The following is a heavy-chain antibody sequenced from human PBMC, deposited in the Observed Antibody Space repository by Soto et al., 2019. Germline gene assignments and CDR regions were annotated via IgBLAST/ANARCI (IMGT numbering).Heavy chain of an antibody. J-gene: IGHJ4*02. CDR1: GFTFSSYA. D-gene: IGHD3-22*01. CDR3: ARDLHYYDSSPIDY. V-gene: IGHV3-30-3*01. Sequence: QVQLVESGGGVVQPGRSLRLSCAASGFTFSSYAMHWVRQAPGKGLEWVAIISYDGSNKSYADSVKGRFTISRDNSKNTLYLQMNSLRAEDTAVYYCARDLHYYDSSPIDYWGQGTLVTVSS. CDR2: ISYDGSNK.